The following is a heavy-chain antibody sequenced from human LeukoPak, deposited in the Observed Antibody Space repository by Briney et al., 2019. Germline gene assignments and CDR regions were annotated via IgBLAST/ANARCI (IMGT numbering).Heavy chain of an antibody. V-gene: IGHV6-1*01. CDR1: GDSVSSNSAT. Sequence: SQTLSLTCAISGDSVSSNSATWNWIRQSPSRGLEWLGRAYYRSKWFNDYAVSVKSRITINPDTSENQFSLQLNSVTPEDTAVYYCTRAFLYSSSSTFDYWGQGTLVTVSS. CDR3: TRAFLYSSSSTFDY. D-gene: IGHD6-13*01. CDR2: AYYRSKWFN. J-gene: IGHJ4*02.